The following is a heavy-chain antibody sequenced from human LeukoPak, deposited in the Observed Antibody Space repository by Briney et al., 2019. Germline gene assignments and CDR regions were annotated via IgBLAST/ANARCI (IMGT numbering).Heavy chain of an antibody. CDR3: ARGYSNYFDY. J-gene: IGHJ4*02. Sequence: PSETLSLTCTVSGGSVSSGSYYWSWIRQPPGKGLEWIGYIYYSGSTNYNPSPKSRVTISVDTSKNQFSLKLSSVTAADTAVYYCARGYSNYFDYWGQGTLVTVSS. V-gene: IGHV4-61*01. CDR1: GGSVSSGSYY. CDR2: IYYSGST. D-gene: IGHD4-11*01.